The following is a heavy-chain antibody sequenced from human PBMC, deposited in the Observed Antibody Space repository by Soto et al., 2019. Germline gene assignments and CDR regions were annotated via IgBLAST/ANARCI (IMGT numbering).Heavy chain of an antibody. Sequence: SVKVSCKASGGTFSSYAISWVRQAPGQGLEWMGGIIPIFGTANYAQKFQGRVTITADESTSTAYMELSSLRSEDTAVYYCARDLGGLWAARDPYWDYYYGMDVWGKGTTVTVSS. CDR1: GGTFSSYA. J-gene: IGHJ6*04. V-gene: IGHV1-69*13. CDR3: ARDLGGLWAARDPYWDYYYGMDV. CDR2: IIPIFGTA. D-gene: IGHD6-6*01.